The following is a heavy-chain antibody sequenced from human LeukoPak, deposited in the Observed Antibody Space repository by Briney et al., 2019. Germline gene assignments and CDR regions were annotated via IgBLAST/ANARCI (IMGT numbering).Heavy chain of an antibody. CDR3: ARDFWFGELPEYYFDY. CDR2: INPNSGGT. CDR1: GYTFTGYY. D-gene: IGHD3-10*01. V-gene: IGHV1-2*02. J-gene: IGHJ4*02. Sequence: ASVKVSCKASGYTFTGYYMHWVRQAPGQGLEWMGWINPNSGGTNYAQKFQGRVTMTRDTSISTAYMELSRLRSDDTAVYYCARDFWFGELPEYYFDYWGQGTLVTVSS.